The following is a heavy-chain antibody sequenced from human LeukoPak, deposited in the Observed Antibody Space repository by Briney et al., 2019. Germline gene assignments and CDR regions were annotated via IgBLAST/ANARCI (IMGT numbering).Heavy chain of an antibody. V-gene: IGHV4-34*01. D-gene: IGHD6-13*01. CDR2: INHSGST. J-gene: IGHJ5*02. CDR3: ARTHSSSWRFIAEGFDP. CDR1: GGSFSGYY. Sequence: SETLSLTCAVYGGSFSGYYWSWIRQPPGKGLEWIGEINHSGSTNYNPSLKSRVTISVDTSKNQFSLKLSSVTAADTAVYYCARTHSSSWRFIAEGFDPWGQGTLVTVSS.